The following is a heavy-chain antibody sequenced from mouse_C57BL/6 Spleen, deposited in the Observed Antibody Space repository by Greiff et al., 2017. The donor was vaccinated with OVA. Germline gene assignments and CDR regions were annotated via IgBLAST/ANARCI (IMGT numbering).Heavy chain of an antibody. Sequence: VQLQESGADLAKPGASVKLSCKASGYTFTSYWMPWVNQRPGQGLEWIGNINPSSGYTKYNQKFKDKATLTADKSSSTAYMQLSSLTYEDSAVYYCARYRVTTEGYFDVWGTGTTVTVSS. CDR3: ARYRVTTEGYFDV. J-gene: IGHJ1*03. V-gene: IGHV1-7*01. CDR1: GYTFTSYW. CDR2: INPSSGYT. D-gene: IGHD1-1*01.